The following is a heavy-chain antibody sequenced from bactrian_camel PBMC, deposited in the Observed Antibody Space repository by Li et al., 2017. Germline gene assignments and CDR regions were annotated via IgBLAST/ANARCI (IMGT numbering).Heavy chain of an antibody. CDR2: IAPATGTT. Sequence: HVQLVESGGGSVQAGGSLTLSCAASGSGYISGTACLAWFRVIPGKERTGIAAIAPATGTTFYSDSVKGRFTISKDNANSTVNLMMNSLKPEDTAMYYCATAQGYIDPWLPRANYNYWGQGTQVTVS. J-gene: IGHJ4*01. V-gene: IGHV3S54*01. CDR3: ATAQGYIDPWLPRANYNY. CDR1: GSGYISGTAC. D-gene: IGHD1*01.